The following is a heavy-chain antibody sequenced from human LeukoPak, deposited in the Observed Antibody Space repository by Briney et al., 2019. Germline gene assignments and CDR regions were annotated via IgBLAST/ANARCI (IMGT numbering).Heavy chain of an antibody. V-gene: IGHV3-30*18. D-gene: IGHD5-18*01. J-gene: IGHJ4*02. CDR2: ISYDGSNK. CDR3: AKGRSLGYSYGLLDY. Sequence: GRSLRLSCAASGFTFSNYGKHWVRQAPGKGLEWVAVISYDGSNKHYADSVKGRFTISRDNSKNTLYLQMNSLRAEDTAIYYCAKGRSLGYSYGLLDYWGQGTLVTVSS. CDR1: GFTFSNYG.